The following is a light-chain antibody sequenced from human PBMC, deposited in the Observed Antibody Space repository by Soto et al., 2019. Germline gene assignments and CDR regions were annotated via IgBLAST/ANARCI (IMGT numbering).Light chain of an antibody. Sequence: QPASVSGSPGQSITISCTGTSSDVGGYNYVSWYQQHPGKAPKLMIYEVSNRPSGVSNRFSGSKSGNTASLTISGLQAEDEADYYCSSYTSSSTLVFGTGTTLTVL. CDR3: SSYTSSSTLV. CDR1: SSDVGGYNY. CDR2: EVS. V-gene: IGLV2-14*01. J-gene: IGLJ1*01.